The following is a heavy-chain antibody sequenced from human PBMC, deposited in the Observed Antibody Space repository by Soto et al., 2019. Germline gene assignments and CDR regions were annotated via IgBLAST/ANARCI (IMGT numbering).Heavy chain of an antibody. J-gene: IGHJ4*02. V-gene: IGHV3-23*01. CDR1: GFTFSTYA. Sequence: EVQLLESGGGLVQPGGSLRLSCAASGFTFSTYAMNWVRQAPGKGLEVVSTIIVSGDTTYYADSVKGRFTISRDNSNNTLYLQMKRLRAEDTAMYYCATRHLPYCSGGTCNPFDFWGQGALVTVSS. CDR3: ATRHLPYCSGGTCNPFDF. CDR2: IIVSGDTT. D-gene: IGHD2-15*01.